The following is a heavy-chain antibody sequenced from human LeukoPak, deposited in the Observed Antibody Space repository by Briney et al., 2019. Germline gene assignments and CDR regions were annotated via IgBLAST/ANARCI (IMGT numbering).Heavy chain of an antibody. V-gene: IGHV4-34*01. CDR1: GGSFSGYY. CDR3: ARGRVATNLGRRNWFDP. D-gene: IGHD5-12*01. Sequence: PSETLSLTCAVYGGSFSGYYWSWIRQPPGKGLEWIGEIKHSGSTNYNPSLKSRVTISVDTSKNQFSLKLSSVTAADTAVYYCARGRVATNLGRRNWFDPWGQGTLVTVSS. J-gene: IGHJ5*02. CDR2: IKHSGST.